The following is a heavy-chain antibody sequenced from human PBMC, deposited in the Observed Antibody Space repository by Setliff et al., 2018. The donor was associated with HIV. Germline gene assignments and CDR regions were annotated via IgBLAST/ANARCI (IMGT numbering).Heavy chain of an antibody. Sequence: PSETLSLTCTVSGGSISSGSYYWSWIRQPAGKGLEWIGHIYTSGSTNYNPSLKSRVTISLDTSKNQFSLKLSPVTAADTAVYYCARENGRTNYYYYYGMDVWGQGTTVTVSS. CDR2: IYTSGST. J-gene: IGHJ6*02. CDR1: GGSISSGSYY. V-gene: IGHV4-61*09. CDR3: ARENGRTNYYYYYGMDV.